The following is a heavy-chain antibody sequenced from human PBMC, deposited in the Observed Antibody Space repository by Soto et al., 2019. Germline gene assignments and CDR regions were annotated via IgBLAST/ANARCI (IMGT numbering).Heavy chain of an antibody. CDR1: GYTLTELS. V-gene: IGHV1-2*04. Sequence: ASVKVSCKVSGYTLTELSMHWVRQAPGQGLEWMGWINPNSGGTNYAQKFQGWVTMTRDTSISTAYMELSRLRSDDTAVYYCARGNLLGNWFDPWGQGTLVTVSS. CDR3: ARGNLLGNWFDP. CDR2: INPNSGGT. J-gene: IGHJ5*02.